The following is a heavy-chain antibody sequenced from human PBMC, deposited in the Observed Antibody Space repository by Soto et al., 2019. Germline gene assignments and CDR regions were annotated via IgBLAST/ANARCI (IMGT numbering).Heavy chain of an antibody. CDR1: GGTFINYS. Sequence: PLRFLRLSCTASGGTFINYSMNWVSQAPGKGLEWVSVIYSGGSTYYADSVKGRFTISRDNSKNTLYLQMNSLRAEDTAVYYCERDMVRGMDVWGQGTTVTVSS. CDR3: ERDMVRGMDV. CDR2: IYSGGST. V-gene: IGHV3-66*01. J-gene: IGHJ6*02. D-gene: IGHD3-10*01.